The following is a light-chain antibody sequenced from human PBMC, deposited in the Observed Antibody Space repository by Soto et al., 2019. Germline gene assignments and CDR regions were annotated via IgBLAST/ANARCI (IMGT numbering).Light chain of an antibody. CDR1: QTVSGSY. CDR3: QQYGDSPLT. J-gene: IGKJ4*01. Sequence: ENVLTQSPGTLSLSPGERATLSCRASQTVSGSYVAWYQQKPGQTPRLLIHGASSRATGIPDRFSGSGSGTDFTLTISRLEPEDFAVYHCQQYGDSPLTFGGGTKVDI. CDR2: GAS. V-gene: IGKV3-20*01.